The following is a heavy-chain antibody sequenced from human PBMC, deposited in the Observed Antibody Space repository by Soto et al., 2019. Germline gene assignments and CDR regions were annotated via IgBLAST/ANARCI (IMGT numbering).Heavy chain of an antibody. J-gene: IGHJ4*02. Sequence: QITLKESGPTLVRPTQTLTLTCTFSGFSLSTSGLGVGWIRQPPGKALEWLALIYWNDDKRYSPSLKARLTITKDTSKHQVVLSMTHMDPVDTATYCCAHRPSGWYLFDFSCQGTLVTVSA. CDR1: GFSLSTSGLG. CDR3: AHRPSGWYLFDF. V-gene: IGHV2-5*01. CDR2: IYWNDDK. D-gene: IGHD6-19*01.